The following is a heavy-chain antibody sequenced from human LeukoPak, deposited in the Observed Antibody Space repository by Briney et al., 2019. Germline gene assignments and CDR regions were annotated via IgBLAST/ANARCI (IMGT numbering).Heavy chain of an antibody. CDR2: ISSSSSIT. V-gene: IGHV3-48*01. D-gene: IGHD1-26*01. J-gene: IGHJ4*02. CDR3: ARGGAAPDY. Sequence: GGSLRLSCEASGFSFNSYNMCWVRQAPGQGLEWVSEISSSSSITYYADSVKGRFTISRDNAKNSLYLQMNSLRVEDTAVYYCARGGAAPDYWGQGTLVTVSS. CDR1: GFSFNSYN.